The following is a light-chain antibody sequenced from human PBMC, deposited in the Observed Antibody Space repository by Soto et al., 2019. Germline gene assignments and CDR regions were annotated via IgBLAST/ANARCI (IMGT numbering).Light chain of an antibody. J-gene: IGKJ2*01. Sequence: DIQMTQSPSSLSVSVGDRVTITCQASQEIRKYLNWFQQKPGKAPKLLIYDASNLQTGVPSRFSGSGSGTHFTFTISSLQAEDIATYYCQQNDYLPYTFGQGTKLEIK. CDR2: DAS. V-gene: IGKV1-33*01. CDR3: QQNDYLPYT. CDR1: QEIRKY.